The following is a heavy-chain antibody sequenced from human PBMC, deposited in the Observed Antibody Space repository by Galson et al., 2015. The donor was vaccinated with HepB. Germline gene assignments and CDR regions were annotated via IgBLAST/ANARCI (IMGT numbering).Heavy chain of an antibody. CDR3: ARDPDLLMIVVEKVSPSFDY. CDR1: GFTFSSYA. D-gene: IGHD3-22*01. J-gene: IGHJ4*02. V-gene: IGHV3-30-3*01. Sequence: SLRLSCAASGFTFSSYAMHWVRQAPGKGLEWVAVISYDGSNKYYADSVKGRFTISRDNSKNTLYLQMNSLRAEDTAVYYCARDPDLLMIVVEKVSPSFDYWGQGTLVTVSS. CDR2: ISYDGSNK.